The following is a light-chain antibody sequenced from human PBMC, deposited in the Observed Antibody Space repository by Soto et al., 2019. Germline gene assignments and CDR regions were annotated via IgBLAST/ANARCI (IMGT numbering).Light chain of an antibody. CDR3: RSYAGSAVFV. Sequence: HSLLTRPPSASGSAGQAVTISGTGTSSDVGDYNYVSWYQQHPGKAPKLMIYEVNKRPSGVPDRFSGSKAGNTASLTVFGLQAEDAADYYCRSYAGSAVFVFGTGTKVTVL. V-gene: IGLV2-8*01. J-gene: IGLJ1*01. CDR2: EVN. CDR1: SSDVGDYNY.